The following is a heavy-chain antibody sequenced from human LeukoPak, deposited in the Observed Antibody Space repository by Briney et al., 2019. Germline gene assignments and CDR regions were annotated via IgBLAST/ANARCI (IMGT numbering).Heavy chain of an antibody. CDR1: GGSISSGGYC. J-gene: IGHJ4*02. CDR2: IYYSGST. D-gene: IGHD3-22*01. CDR3: ARDTGTMTYFDY. Sequence: SETLSLTCTVSGGSISSGGYCWSWLRQHPGKGLGWIGYIYYSGSTYYNPSLKSRLTISVDTSKSQLSLKLSSVTAADTAMYYCARDTGTMTYFDYWGQGTLVTVSS. V-gene: IGHV4-31*03.